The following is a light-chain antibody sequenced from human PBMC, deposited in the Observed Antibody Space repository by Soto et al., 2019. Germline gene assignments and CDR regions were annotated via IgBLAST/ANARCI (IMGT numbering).Light chain of an antibody. CDR3: HQYISSHRT. CDR2: GTF. CDR1: KSVSASF. V-gene: IGKV3-20*01. J-gene: IGKJ5*01. Sequence: EIVLTQFPGTLSLSPGEGATLSCRASKSVSASFLAWYQQRPGQAPSLLIYGTFNRATGVPDRFSGSGSGTDFTLTISRRETEDFAVYFCHQYISSHRTFGQGPRLEIK.